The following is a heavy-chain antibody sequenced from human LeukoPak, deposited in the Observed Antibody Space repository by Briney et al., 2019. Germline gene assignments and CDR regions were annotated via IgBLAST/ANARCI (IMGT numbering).Heavy chain of an antibody. V-gene: IGHV3-66*01. J-gene: IGHJ6*02. CDR1: GFTVSSNY. D-gene: IGHD3-10*01. CDR3: AREDGSGSLYYYGMDV. Sequence: GGSLRLSCAASGFTVSSNYMSWVRQAPGKGLEWVSVIYSGGSTYCADSVKGRFTISRDNSKNTLYLQMNSLRAEDTAVYYCAREDGSGSLYYYGMDVWGQGTTVTVSS. CDR2: IYSGGST.